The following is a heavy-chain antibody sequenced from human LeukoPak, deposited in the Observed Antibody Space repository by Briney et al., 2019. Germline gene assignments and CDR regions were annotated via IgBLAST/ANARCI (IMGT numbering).Heavy chain of an antibody. Sequence: GASVKVSCKASESIFKTYAVHWVRQAPGQGLEWMGWINAGNGNTKYSQKFQGRVTITRDTSASTAYMELSSLRSEDTAVYYCASPGCSGGSCPLDYWGQGTLVTVSS. CDR1: ESIFKTYA. J-gene: IGHJ4*02. CDR3: ASPGCSGGSCPLDY. CDR2: INAGNGNT. V-gene: IGHV1-3*01. D-gene: IGHD2-15*01.